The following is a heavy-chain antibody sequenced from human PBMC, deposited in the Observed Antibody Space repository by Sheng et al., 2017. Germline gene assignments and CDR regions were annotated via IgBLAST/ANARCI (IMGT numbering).Heavy chain of an antibody. Sequence: QVQLQQWGAGLLKPSETLSLTCAVYGGSFSGYYWSWIRQPPGKGLEWIGEINHSGSTNYNPSLKSRVTISVDTSKNQFSLKLSSVTAADTAVYYCARGRWLQLQVFSFREFDYWGQGTLVTVSS. V-gene: IGHV4-34*01. CDR1: GGSFSGYY. CDR3: ARGRWLQLQVFSFREFDY. CDR2: INHSGST. D-gene: IGHD5-12*01. J-gene: IGHJ4*02.